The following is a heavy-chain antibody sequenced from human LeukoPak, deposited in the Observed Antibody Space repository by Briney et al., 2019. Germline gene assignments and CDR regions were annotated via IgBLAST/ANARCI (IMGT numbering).Heavy chain of an antibody. D-gene: IGHD6-13*01. V-gene: IGHV4-34*01. CDR3: ARGKIAAAAPGYFDY. CDR2: INHSGSI. Sequence: PSETLSLTCAVYGGSFSGYYWSWIRQPPGKGLEWIGEINHSGSINYNPSLKSRVTISVDTSKNQFSLKLSSVTAADTAVYYCARGKIAAAAPGYFDYWGQGTLVTVSS. J-gene: IGHJ4*02. CDR1: GGSFSGYY.